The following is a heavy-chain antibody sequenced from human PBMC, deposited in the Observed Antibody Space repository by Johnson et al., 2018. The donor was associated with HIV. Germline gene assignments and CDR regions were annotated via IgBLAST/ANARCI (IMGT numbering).Heavy chain of an antibody. V-gene: IGHV3-30*02. Sequence: QVQLVESRGGVVQPGGSLRLSCAASGFTFSSYGMHWVRQAPGKGLEWVSFIRYDGSDKYYADSVKGRFPISRDNSKNTLYLQMNSLRAEDTAVYSCARDRYSSGWFLDAFDIWGQGTRVTVSS. CDR3: ARDRYSSGWFLDAFDI. CDR1: GFTFSSYG. D-gene: IGHD6-19*01. J-gene: IGHJ3*02. CDR2: IRYDGSDK.